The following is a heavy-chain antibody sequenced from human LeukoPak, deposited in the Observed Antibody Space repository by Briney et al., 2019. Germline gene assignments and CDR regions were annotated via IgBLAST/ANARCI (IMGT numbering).Heavy chain of an antibody. V-gene: IGHV1-18*01. D-gene: IGHD5-24*01. Sequence: GASVKVSCKASGDTFSNYGFSWVRQAPGQGLEWMGRISAYNGNTKYAQKLQGRITMTTDTSTTTVYMELRSLRSDDTAVYYCARDAGKRWLQQGYYFDYWGQGTLVTVSS. CDR2: ISAYNGNT. J-gene: IGHJ4*02. CDR1: GDTFSNYG. CDR3: ARDAGKRWLQQGYYFDY.